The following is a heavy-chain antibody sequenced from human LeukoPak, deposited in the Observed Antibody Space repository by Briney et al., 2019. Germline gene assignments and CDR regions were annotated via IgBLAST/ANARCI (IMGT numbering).Heavy chain of an antibody. CDR3: ARGGSGSGMDV. CDR1: GGSISSYY. Sequence: SETLSLTCTVSGGSISSYYWSWIRQPPGEGLEWIGYIYYSGSTNYNPSLKSRVTISVDTSKNQFSLKQSSVTAADTAVYYCARGGSGSGMDVWGKGTTVTVSS. J-gene: IGHJ6*04. CDR2: IYYSGST. V-gene: IGHV4-59*01. D-gene: IGHD6-19*01.